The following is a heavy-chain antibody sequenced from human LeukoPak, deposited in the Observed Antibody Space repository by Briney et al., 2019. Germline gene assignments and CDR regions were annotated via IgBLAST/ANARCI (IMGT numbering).Heavy chain of an antibody. V-gene: IGHV4-38-2*02. J-gene: IGHJ4*02. D-gene: IGHD3-22*01. CDR2: IYHSGST. CDR3: ARDTHFYHSSDYHY. Sequence: PSETLSLTCTVSGYSISSGYYWGWIRQPPGKGLEWIANIYHSGSTYYNPSLQSRVTMSVDTSKNQFSLKLSSVTAADTAVYYCARDTHFYHSSDYHYWGQGTLVTVSS. CDR1: GYSISSGYY.